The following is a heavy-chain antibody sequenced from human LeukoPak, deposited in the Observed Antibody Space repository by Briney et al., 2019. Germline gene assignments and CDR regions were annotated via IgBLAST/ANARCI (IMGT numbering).Heavy chain of an antibody. D-gene: IGHD3-10*01. J-gene: IGHJ6*02. V-gene: IGHV3-30-3*01. Sequence: QPGGSLRLSCAASGFTFSSYAMHWVRQAPGKGLEWVAVISYDGSNKYYADSVKGRFTISRDNSKNTLYLQMNSLRAEDTAVYYCARETPDRWFGELSSGMDVWGQGTTVTVSS. CDR2: ISYDGSNK. CDR1: GFTFSSYA. CDR3: ARETPDRWFGELSSGMDV.